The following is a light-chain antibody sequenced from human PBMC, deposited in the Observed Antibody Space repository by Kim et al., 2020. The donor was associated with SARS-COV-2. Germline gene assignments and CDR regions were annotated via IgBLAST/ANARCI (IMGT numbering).Light chain of an antibody. Sequence: VSPGQTASIQCTGYNLGDKCACYYQKKQGQPPGMLIYQDNKLNSGIPRLLSGSNSGKTATLTISGTQAMNEANYYCQAWDSRVVVFGGVTKLTVL. CDR2: QDN. CDR1: NLGDKC. V-gene: IGLV3-1*01. J-gene: IGLJ2*01. CDR3: QAWDSRVVV.